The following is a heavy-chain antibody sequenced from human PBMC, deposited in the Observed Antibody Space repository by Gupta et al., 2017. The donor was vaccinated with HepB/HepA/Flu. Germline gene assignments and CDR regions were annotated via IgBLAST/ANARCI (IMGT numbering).Heavy chain of an antibody. D-gene: IGHD1-1*01. CDR2: SSGDGFAT. J-gene: IGHJ6*03. Sequence: EVQVLESGGDLVQPGGSLRLSCASSGFPFSSADMAWARQGPGRGLEWVSVSSGDGFATYYADSVKGRFTISRDNSKNTLYLQMSRLRVEDTAVYYCAWKYYYYMAVWGKGTTVAVSS. V-gene: IGHV3-23*01. CDR3: AWKYYYYMAV. CDR1: GFPFSSAD.